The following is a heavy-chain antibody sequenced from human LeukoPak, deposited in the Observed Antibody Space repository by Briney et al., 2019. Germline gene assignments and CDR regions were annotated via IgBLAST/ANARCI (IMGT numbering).Heavy chain of an antibody. CDR3: AKDAGGGGYPNDY. V-gene: IGHV3-23*01. CDR2: ISCSGGSK. J-gene: IGHJ4*02. Sequence: GGSLGLSCAASGFTFSSYAMSWVRQAPGKGLEWVSAISCSGGSKYYADSVKGRFTISRDNSKNTLYLQMNSLRAEDTAVYYCAKDAGGGGYPNDYWGQGTLVTVSS. D-gene: IGHD3-16*01. CDR1: GFTFSSYA.